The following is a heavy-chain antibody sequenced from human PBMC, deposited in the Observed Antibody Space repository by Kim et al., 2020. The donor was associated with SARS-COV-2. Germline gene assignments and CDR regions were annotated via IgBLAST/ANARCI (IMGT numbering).Heavy chain of an antibody. V-gene: IGHV3-73*01. CDR1: GFTFSGSA. D-gene: IGHD1-1*01. CDR2: IRSKPSSYAT. Sequence: GGSLRLSCAASGFTFSGSAMHWVRQASGKGLEWVGRIRSKPSSYATAYAAPVQGRFTIYRDDYTKTAYLQMHNLKTKDTADYYCARVPGTTFAFCDAFD. J-gene: IGHJ3*02. CDR3: ARVPGTTFAFCDAFD.